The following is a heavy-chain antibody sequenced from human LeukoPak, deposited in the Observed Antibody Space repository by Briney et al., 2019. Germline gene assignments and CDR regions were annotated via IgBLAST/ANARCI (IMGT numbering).Heavy chain of an antibody. CDR3: AGGGYTYGLY. V-gene: IGHV3-74*01. D-gene: IGHD5-18*01. Sequence: GGSLGLSCAVSGFTFSSYWMHWVRQAPGKGLVWVSRINRDGSSTSYADSVKRRFTISRDNTKNTLHLQMSSLRAEDTAVYYCAGGGYTYGLYWGQGDLVTVSS. CDR2: INRDGSST. J-gene: IGHJ4*02. CDR1: GFTFSSYW.